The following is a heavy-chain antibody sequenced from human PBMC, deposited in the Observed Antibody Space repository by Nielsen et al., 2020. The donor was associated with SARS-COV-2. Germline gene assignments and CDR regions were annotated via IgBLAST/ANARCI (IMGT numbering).Heavy chain of an antibody. CDR2: IFTSGST. J-gene: IGHJ2*01. CDR1: GDSISSGSYY. D-gene: IGHD2-21*02. V-gene: IGHV4-61*02. Sequence: SETLSLTCTVSGDSISSGSYYWSWIRQPAGKGLEWIGRIFTSGSTSYNPSLKSRVTFSIDRPKNQFSLELSSVTAADTAVYYCARWTSTVVTIGYFDLWGRGTLVTVSS. CDR3: ARWTSTVVTIGYFDL.